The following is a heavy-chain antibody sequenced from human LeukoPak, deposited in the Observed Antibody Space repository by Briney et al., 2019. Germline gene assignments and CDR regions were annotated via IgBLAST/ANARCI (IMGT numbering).Heavy chain of an antibody. CDR3: AKAPVTSCRGAYCYPFDY. J-gene: IGHJ4*02. CDR2: ISGSDAGT. Sequence: GGSLRLSCAASGFTFNKYAMSWVRQAPGKGLEWVSAISGSDAGTYYADSVKGRFTISRDNSKNTLYLQMNSLRAEDAAVYYCAKAPVTSCRGAYCYPFDYWGQGTLVTVSS. D-gene: IGHD2-21*01. V-gene: IGHV3-23*01. CDR1: GFTFNKYA.